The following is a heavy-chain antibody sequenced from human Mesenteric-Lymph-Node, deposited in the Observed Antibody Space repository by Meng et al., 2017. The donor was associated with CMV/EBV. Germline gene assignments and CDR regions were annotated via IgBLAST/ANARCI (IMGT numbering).Heavy chain of an antibody. J-gene: IGHJ4*02. CDR1: GFTFDDYS. CDR3: VREPRSSGSYYFDY. V-gene: IGHV3-20*04. D-gene: IGHD3-22*01. Sequence: GGSLRLSCAASGFTFDDYSMSWVRQPPGKGLEWISGINWNGGSTFYRDSVRGRFTISRDNAKNSLYLQINSLRAEDTAFYYCVREPRSSGSYYFDYWGRGTLVTVSS. CDR2: INWNGGST.